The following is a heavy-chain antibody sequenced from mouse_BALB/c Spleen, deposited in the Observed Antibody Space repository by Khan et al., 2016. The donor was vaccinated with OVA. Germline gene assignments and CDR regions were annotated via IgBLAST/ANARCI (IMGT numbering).Heavy chain of an antibody. Sequence: QVQLQQPGAELVKPGASVKISCKASGYTFTSYYTYWVKQRPGQGLEWIGGINPSDGGIIFNETFKSKATLTVDKSSSTAYMELSSLTSEDSAVYDCARSGFGTPFAYWGQGTLVTVST. CDR1: GYTFTSYY. D-gene: IGHD1-1*02. J-gene: IGHJ3*01. V-gene: IGHV1S81*02. CDR3: ARSGFGTPFAY. CDR2: INPSDGGI.